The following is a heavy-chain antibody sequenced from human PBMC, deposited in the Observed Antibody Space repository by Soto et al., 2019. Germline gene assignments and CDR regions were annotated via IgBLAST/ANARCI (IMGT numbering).Heavy chain of an antibody. V-gene: IGHV3-23*01. CDR3: ARVTPGNNLYYFYGLDV. D-gene: IGHD1-1*01. CDR2: ISGGGTST. J-gene: IGHJ6*02. Sequence: PGGSLRLSCVASGFTFDSYAMNWIRQAPGKGLEWVSVISGGGTSTYYADSVKGRFTVSRDNSKNTLYLQMNSLRPEDTGVYYCARVTPGNNLYYFYGLDVWGQGTSVTVSS. CDR1: GFTFDSYA.